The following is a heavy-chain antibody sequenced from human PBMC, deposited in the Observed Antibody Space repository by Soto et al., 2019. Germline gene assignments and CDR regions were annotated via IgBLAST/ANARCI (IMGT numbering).Heavy chain of an antibody. J-gene: IGHJ6*02. CDR2: ISAYNGNT. Sequence: ASVKVSCKASGYTFTSYGISWERQAPGQGLEWMGLISAYNGNTNYAQKLQGRSTMTTDTSTSTAYRELRSLRSDDTAVYYCARDQLVRDYYYYVMDVWGQVTTVTVS. CDR3: ARDQLVRDYYYYVMDV. V-gene: IGHV1-18*04. D-gene: IGHD6-13*01. CDR1: GYTFTSYG.